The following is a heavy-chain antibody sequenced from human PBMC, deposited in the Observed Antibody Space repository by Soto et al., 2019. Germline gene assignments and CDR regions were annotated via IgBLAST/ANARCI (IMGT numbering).Heavy chain of an antibody. CDR2: INHSGST. J-gene: IGHJ4*02. D-gene: IGHD6-13*01. Sequence: SETLSLTCAVYGGSFSGYYWSWIRQPPGKWLEWIGEINHSGSTNYDPSLKSRVTISVDTSKNQFSLKLSSVTAADTAVYYCANLAGSDYWGQGXLVTVYS. CDR1: GGSFSGYY. V-gene: IGHV4-34*01. CDR3: ANLAGSDY.